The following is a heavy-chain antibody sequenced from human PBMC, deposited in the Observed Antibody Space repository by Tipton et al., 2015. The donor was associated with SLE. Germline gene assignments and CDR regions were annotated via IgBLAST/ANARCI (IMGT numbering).Heavy chain of an antibody. Sequence: TLSLTCDVSGYSISSGYYWGWIRQSPGKGLEWIGSIYHDGRTCYNPSLKSRVTISIDTSKNQFSLKLSSVTAADTAVYYCARRYGDYDGFDYWGQGTLVTVSS. J-gene: IGHJ4*02. CDR2: IYHDGRT. V-gene: IGHV4-38-2*01. CDR1: GYSISSGYY. D-gene: IGHD4-17*01. CDR3: ARRYGDYDGFDY.